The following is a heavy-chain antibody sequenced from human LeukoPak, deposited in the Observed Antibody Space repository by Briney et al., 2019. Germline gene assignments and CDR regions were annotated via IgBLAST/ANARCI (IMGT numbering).Heavy chain of an antibody. CDR1: RGSISTYY. V-gene: IGHV4-4*09. D-gene: IGHD1-1*01. CDR3: ARRRTTGTTGYFDY. Sequence: SETLSLTCTISRGSISTYYWSWIRQPPGKGLEWIAYISTGGSTNYNPSLKSRVTISVDTSKNQFSLNLSSVTAADTAVYYCARRRTTGTTGYFDYWGQGTLVTVSS. J-gene: IGHJ4*02. CDR2: ISTGGST.